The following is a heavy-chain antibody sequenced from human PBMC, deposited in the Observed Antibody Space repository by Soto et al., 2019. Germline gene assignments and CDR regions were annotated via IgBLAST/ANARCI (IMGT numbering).Heavy chain of an antibody. V-gene: IGHV3-48*02. Sequence: PGGSLRLSCAASGFTFSSYSMNWVRQAPGKGLEWVSYISSSSSTIYYADSVKGRFTISRDNAKNPLYLQMNSLRDEDTAVYYCARGVEAVAAPYGMDVWGQGTTVTVSS. J-gene: IGHJ6*02. D-gene: IGHD6-19*01. CDR2: ISSSSSTI. CDR3: ARGVEAVAAPYGMDV. CDR1: GFTFSSYS.